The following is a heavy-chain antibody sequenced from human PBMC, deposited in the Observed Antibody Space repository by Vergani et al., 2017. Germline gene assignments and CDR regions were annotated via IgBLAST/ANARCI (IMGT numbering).Heavy chain of an antibody. CDR3: TTLWCSSTSCYKAFDI. CDR2: IKSKTDGGTT. Sequence: VQLVESGGGLVKPGGSLRLSCAASGFTFSDYYMSWVRQAPGKGLEWVGRIKSKTDGGTTDYAAPVKGRFTISRDDSKNTLYLQMNSLKTEDTAVYYCTTLWCSSTSCYKAFDIWGQGTMVTVSS. J-gene: IGHJ3*02. V-gene: IGHV3-15*01. D-gene: IGHD2-2*02. CDR1: GFTFSDYY.